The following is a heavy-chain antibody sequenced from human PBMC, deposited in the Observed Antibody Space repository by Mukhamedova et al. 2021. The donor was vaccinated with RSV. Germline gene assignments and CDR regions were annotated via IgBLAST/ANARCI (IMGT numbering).Heavy chain of an antibody. D-gene: IGHD4-17*01. CDR2: INPDRGDT. V-gene: IGHV1-2*06. Sequence: GLEWMGRINPDRGDTNSARKFQGRVTMSRDTSISTAYMELIRLTSDDTAVYFCARDDGAYGFDYWGQGTLVTVSS. CDR3: ARDDGAYGFDY. J-gene: IGHJ4*02.